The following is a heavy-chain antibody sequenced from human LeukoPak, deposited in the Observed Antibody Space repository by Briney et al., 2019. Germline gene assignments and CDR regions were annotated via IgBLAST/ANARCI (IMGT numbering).Heavy chain of an antibody. Sequence: SQTLSLTCTVSGGSIGSGGYYWSWIRQHPGKGLEWIGYIYYSGSTYYNPSLKSRVTMTIDTSKNQFSLKLSSVTAADTAVYYCAREGRDADPRVSDYWGQGTLVTVSS. J-gene: IGHJ4*02. CDR2: IYYSGST. V-gene: IGHV4-31*03. CDR1: GGSIGSGGYY. D-gene: IGHD6-6*01. CDR3: AREGRDADPRVSDY.